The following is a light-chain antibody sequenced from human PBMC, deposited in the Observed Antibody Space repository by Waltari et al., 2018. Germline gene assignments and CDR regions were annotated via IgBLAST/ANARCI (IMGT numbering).Light chain of an antibody. V-gene: IGKV3-20*01. CDR2: DAS. CDR3: QKYERLPAT. J-gene: IGKJ1*01. CDR1: QSVGRS. Sequence: SCRASQSVGRSLAWYQQRPGRAPRLLIYDASNRDTGIPDRFSGSGFGTDFSLTISRLEPEDFAVYYCQKYERLPATFGQGTKVEIK.